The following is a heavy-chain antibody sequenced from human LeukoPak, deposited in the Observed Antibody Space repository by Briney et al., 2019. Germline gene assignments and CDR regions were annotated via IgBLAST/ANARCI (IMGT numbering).Heavy chain of an antibody. Sequence: ASVKVSCKASGYTFAGYYMHWVRQAPGQGLEWMGIINPSGGSTSYAQKFQGRVTMTRDTSTSTVYMELSSLRSEDTAVYYCARGFGSGWYERYYFDYWGQGTLVTVSS. V-gene: IGHV1-46*01. CDR3: ARGFGSGWYERYYFDY. J-gene: IGHJ4*02. D-gene: IGHD6-19*01. CDR2: INPSGGST. CDR1: GYTFAGYY.